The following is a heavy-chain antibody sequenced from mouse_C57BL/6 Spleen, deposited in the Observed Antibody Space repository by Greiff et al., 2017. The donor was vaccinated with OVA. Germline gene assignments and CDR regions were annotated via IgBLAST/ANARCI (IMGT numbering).Heavy chain of an antibody. CDR2: IYPSDSET. Sequence: VQLQQPGAELVRPGSSVKLSCKASGYTFTSYWMDWVKQRPGQGLEWIGNIYPSDSETHYNQKFKDKATLTVDRSSSTAYMQLSSLTSEDSAVYYCARLRHFDVWGTGTTVTVSS. D-gene: IGHD2-12*01. J-gene: IGHJ1*03. CDR1: GYTFTSYW. CDR3: ARLRHFDV. V-gene: IGHV1-61*01.